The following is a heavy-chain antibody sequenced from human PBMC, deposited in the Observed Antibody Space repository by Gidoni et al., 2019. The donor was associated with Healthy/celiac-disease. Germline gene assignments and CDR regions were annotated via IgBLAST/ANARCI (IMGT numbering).Heavy chain of an antibody. CDR3: ARGSLTGDLGYFDL. J-gene: IGHJ2*01. Sequence: QVQLQESGPGLVKPSETLSLTCAVSGYSISSGYYWGWIRQPPGKGLEWIGSIYHSGSTYYNPSLKSRVTISVDTSKNQFSLKLSSVTAADTAVYYCARGSLTGDLGYFDLWGRGTLVTVSS. CDR1: GYSISSGYY. V-gene: IGHV4-38-2*01. D-gene: IGHD7-27*01. CDR2: IYHSGST.